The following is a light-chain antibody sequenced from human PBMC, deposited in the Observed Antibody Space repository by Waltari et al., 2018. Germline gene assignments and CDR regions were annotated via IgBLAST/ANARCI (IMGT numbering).Light chain of an antibody. J-gene: IGLJ1*01. CDR3: SARDHSLPVNV. Sequence: QSALTQEASVSGTVGQTVTLSCAGNSNNVGSCDVGWYQQISRGAPKTVRFGTSLPSGSPERFSGSQSGTTASLAISGRQPEDEAEYFGSARDHSLPVNVLGTGPQVTVL. CDR1: SNNVGSCD. CDR2: GTS. V-gene: IGLV1-44*01.